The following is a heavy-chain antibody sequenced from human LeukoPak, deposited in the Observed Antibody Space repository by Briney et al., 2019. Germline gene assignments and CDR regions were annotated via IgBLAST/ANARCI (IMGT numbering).Heavy chain of an antibody. J-gene: IGHJ4*02. Sequence: SETLSLTCTVSGGSISSYYWNWIRQPPGKGLEWIGYISDSGSTNYNPSLKSRVTISVDTSKNQFSLKLSSVTAADTAVYYCARDRRYGDYFDYWGQGTLDTVSS. CDR3: ARDRRYGDYFDY. V-gene: IGHV4-59*01. CDR2: ISDSGST. CDR1: GGSISSYY. D-gene: IGHD4-17*01.